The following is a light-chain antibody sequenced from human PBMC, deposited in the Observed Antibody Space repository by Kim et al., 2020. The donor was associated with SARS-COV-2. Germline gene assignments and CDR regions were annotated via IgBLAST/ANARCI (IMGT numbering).Light chain of an antibody. Sequence: QLVLTQSPSASASLGASVKLTCTLSSGHSRNAIAWHQQQPERGPRYLMKLNSDGSHTKGDGIPDRFSGSSSGAERYLTISSLQSEDEADSYCQTWDTGIHVFGGGTQLTVL. CDR3: QTWDTGIHV. J-gene: IGLJ3*02. CDR1: SGHSRNA. CDR2: LNSDGSH. V-gene: IGLV4-69*01.